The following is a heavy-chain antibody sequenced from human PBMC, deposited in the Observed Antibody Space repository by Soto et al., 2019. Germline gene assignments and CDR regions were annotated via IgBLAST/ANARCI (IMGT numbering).Heavy chain of an antibody. CDR2: INHSGST. D-gene: IGHD3-10*01. V-gene: IGHV4-34*01. CDR3: ATGRGVRGVIITTYYYSGLDV. CDR1: GGSFSGYY. Sequence: PSETLSLTCAVYGGSFSGYYWSWIRQPPGKGLEWIGEINHSGSTNYNPSLKSRVTISVDTSKNQFSLKLSSVSAADTAVYYCATGRGVRGVIITTYYYSGLDVWGQGTTVTVSS. J-gene: IGHJ6*02.